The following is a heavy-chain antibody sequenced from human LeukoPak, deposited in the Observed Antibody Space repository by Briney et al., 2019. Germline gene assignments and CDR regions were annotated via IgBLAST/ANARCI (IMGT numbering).Heavy chain of an antibody. CDR3: ARGLPATLLDY. CDR2: IWYDGSNK. V-gene: IGHV3-33*01. J-gene: IGHJ4*02. D-gene: IGHD2-2*01. Sequence: GGSLRLSCAASGFTFSSYGMHWVRQAPGKGLEWVAVIWYDGSNKYYADSVKGRFTISRDNSKNTLYLQMNSLRAEDTATYYCARGLPATLLDYWGQGTLVTVSS. CDR1: GFTFSSYG.